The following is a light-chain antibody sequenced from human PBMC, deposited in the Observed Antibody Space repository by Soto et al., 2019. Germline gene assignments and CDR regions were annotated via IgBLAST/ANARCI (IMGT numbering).Light chain of an antibody. CDR1: QSVSTY. CDR3: QQRSAWPLT. J-gene: IGKJ4*01. V-gene: IGKV3-11*01. CDR2: DAS. Sequence: EIVLTQSPATLSLSPGERATLSCRASQSVSTYLGWYQQKPGQAPRLLIYDASNRATGIPARFSGSGSGTDFTLTISGLEPEDFAVYYCQQRSAWPLTFSGGTEVEIK.